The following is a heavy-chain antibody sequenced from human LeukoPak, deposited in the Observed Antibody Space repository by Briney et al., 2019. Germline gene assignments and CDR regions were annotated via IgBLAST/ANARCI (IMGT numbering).Heavy chain of an antibody. CDR3: ARNIPDCSSTSCRNYYYYYMDV. CDR2: IIPIFGTA. D-gene: IGHD2-2*01. J-gene: IGHJ6*03. V-gene: IGHV1-69*05. Sequence: ASVKVSCKASGGTFSSYAISWVRQAPGQGLEWMGGIIPIFGTANYAQKFQGRVTITTDESTSTAYMELSSLRSEDTAVYYCARNIPDCSSTSCRNYYYYYMDVWGQGTLVTVSS. CDR1: GGTFSSYA.